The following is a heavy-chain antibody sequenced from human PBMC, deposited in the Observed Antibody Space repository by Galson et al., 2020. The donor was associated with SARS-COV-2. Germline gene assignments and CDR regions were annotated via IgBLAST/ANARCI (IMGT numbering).Heavy chain of an antibody. CDR3: ARLGARPGYYYYVMDV. CDR1: GYTFTSYY. J-gene: IGHJ6*02. CDR2: INPSGGST. V-gene: IGHV1-46*03. Sequence: ASVMVSCKASGYTFTSYYMHWVRQAPGQGLEWMGIINPSGGSTSYAQKFQGRVTMTRDTSTSTVYMELSSLRSEDTAVYYCARLGARPGYYYYVMDVCGQGTTVTVAS. D-gene: IGHD6-6*01.